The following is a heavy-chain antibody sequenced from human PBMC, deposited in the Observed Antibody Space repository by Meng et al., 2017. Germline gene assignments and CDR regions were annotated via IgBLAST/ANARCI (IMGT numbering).Heavy chain of an antibody. Sequence: QGQLVSSGAVVKKPWASVKVSCDTSGYTLSRDGFALVTQTPEQGLEWLGWINVYSGITNYAQKFQGRVTMTTDTSTRTGYMELTSLTSDDTATYYCATRGNPYLNCWGQGTLVTVSS. CDR3: ATRGNPYLNC. CDR1: GYTLSRDG. CDR2: INVYSGIT. V-gene: IGHV1-18*01. J-gene: IGHJ4*02.